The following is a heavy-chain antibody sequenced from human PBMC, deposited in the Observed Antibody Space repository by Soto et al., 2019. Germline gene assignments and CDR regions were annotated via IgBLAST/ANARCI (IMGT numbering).Heavy chain of an antibody. Sequence: GGSLRLSCAASGFTFSSYAMSWVRQAPGKGLEWVSAISGSGGSTYYADSVKGRFTISRDNSKNTLYLQMNSLRAEDTAVYCCARVKAEAGTFEYYYGMDVGGQGTTVTVSS. CDR3: ARVKAEAGTFEYYYGMDV. J-gene: IGHJ6*02. V-gene: IGHV3-23*01. CDR2: ISGSGGST. D-gene: IGHD6-13*01. CDR1: GFTFSSYA.